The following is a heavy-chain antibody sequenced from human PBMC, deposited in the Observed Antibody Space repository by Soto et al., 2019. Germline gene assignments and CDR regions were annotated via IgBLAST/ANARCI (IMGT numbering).Heavy chain of an antibody. V-gene: IGHV1-69*06. CDR1: GGTFSSYA. Sequence: QVQLVQSGAEVKKPGSSVKVSCKASGGTFSSYAISWVRQAPGQGLEWMGGIIPIFGTANYAQKFQGRVTITADTSTSTAYMELSSLRSEDTAVYYCARDLGGSGSYYNGYGMDVWGQGTTVTVSS. J-gene: IGHJ6*02. CDR2: IIPIFGTA. D-gene: IGHD3-10*01. CDR3: ARDLGGSGSYYNGYGMDV.